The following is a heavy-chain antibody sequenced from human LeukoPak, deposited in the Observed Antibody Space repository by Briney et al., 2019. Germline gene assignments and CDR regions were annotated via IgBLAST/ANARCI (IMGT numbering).Heavy chain of an antibody. CDR1: GGSFSGYY. CDR2: INNSGST. D-gene: IGHD1-1*01. CDR3: ARGGGGYLTNNWFDP. J-gene: IGHJ5*02. Sequence: SETLSLTCAVYGGSFSGYYWSWIRQPPGKGLEWIGEINNSGSTNYNPSLKSRVTISVDTSKNQFSLKLSSVTAADTAVYYCARGGGGYLTNNWFDPWGQGTLVTVSS. V-gene: IGHV4-34*01.